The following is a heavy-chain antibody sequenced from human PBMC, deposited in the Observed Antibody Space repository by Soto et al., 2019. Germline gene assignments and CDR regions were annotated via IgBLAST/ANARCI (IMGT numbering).Heavy chain of an antibody. CDR1: GLMFTSSA. CDR2: LVVGSGNT. CDR3: AAVPVLRFLKWLPAYFDY. J-gene: IGHJ4*02. V-gene: IGHV1-58*01. D-gene: IGHD3-3*01. Sequence: SVKVSCKTSGLMFTSSAVQWLRQARGQRLEWIGWLVVGSGNTHYAQHFQERVTLTRDMSTGTAYMELSSLRSEDTAVYYCAAVPVLRFLKWLPAYFDYWGQGTLVTVSS.